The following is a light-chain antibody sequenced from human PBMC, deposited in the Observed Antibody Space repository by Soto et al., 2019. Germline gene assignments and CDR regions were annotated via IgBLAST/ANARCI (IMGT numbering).Light chain of an antibody. Sequence: EIVMTQSPATLSVSPGERATLSCRASQSVTSNLAWYQQKPGQPPRRLIYGASTRATGIPARFSGSGSGTEFTLTISSLQSEDFAVYYCQQYNNWPLTFGGWTKVEIK. CDR3: QQYNNWPLT. CDR1: QSVTSN. CDR2: GAS. V-gene: IGKV3-15*01. J-gene: IGKJ4*01.